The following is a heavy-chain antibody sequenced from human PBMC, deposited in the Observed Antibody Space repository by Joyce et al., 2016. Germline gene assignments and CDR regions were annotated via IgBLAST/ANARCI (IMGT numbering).Heavy chain of an antibody. CDR3: ARVTWFGDKGFDY. CDR1: GCSISSGDYY. Sequence: QVQLQESGPGLVKPSQTLSLTCSVSGCSISSGDYYWSWIRQPPGKGLEWIGYIYYTGSTYYNLSLKSRITMSVDTSKNQFSLKLSSVTAADTAVYYCARVTWFGDKGFDYWGQGTLVTVSS. CDR2: IYYTGST. V-gene: IGHV4-30-4*01. D-gene: IGHD3-10*01. J-gene: IGHJ4*02.